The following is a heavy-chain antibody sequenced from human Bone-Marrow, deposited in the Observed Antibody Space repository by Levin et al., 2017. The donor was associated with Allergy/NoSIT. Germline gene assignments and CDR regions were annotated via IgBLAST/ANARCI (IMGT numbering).Heavy chain of an antibody. CDR1: GLTFNLYT. CDR2: IDSSSVYI. V-gene: IGHV3-21*06. CDR3: ARSWHGWDVEMATIKDHDAFDT. J-gene: IGHJ3*02. D-gene: IGHD5-24*01. Sequence: GGSLRLSCAASGLTFNLYTMSWVRQAPGKGLEWVSSIDSSSVYIYDADSVRGRFTISRDNSKSSFYLQMNSLRAEDTAVYYCARSWHGWDVEMATIKDHDAFDTWGQGTMVTVSS.